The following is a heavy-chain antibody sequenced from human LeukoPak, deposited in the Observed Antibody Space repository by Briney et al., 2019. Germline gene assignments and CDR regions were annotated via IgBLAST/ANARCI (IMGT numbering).Heavy chain of an antibody. D-gene: IGHD1-14*01. J-gene: IGHJ5*02. CDR3: ASDKQPGGWFDP. CDR2: IYYSGST. Sequence: SETLSLTCTVSGGSVSSSSYYWSWIRQPPGKGLEWIGYIYYSGSTNYNPSLKSRVTISVDTSKNQFSLKLSSVTAADTAVYYCASDKQPGGWFDPWGQGTLVIVSS. CDR1: GGSVSSSSYY. V-gene: IGHV4-61*01.